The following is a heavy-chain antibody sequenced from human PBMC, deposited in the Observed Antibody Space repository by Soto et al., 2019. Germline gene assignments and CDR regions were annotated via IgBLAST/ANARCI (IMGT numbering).Heavy chain of an antibody. CDR3: AKDNGSGCDWLRVGDASDI. J-gene: IGHJ3*02. Sequence: QVQLVESGGGVVQPARSLRLSCAASGFTFSSYGMHWVRQAPGKGLEWVAVISYDGSNKYYADSVKGRLTISRDNSKNTLYLQMNSLRGEDTAVYYCAKDNGSGCDWLRVGDASDIWGQGTMVTVSS. CDR2: ISYDGSNK. CDR1: GFTFSSYG. D-gene: IGHD5-12*01. V-gene: IGHV3-30*18.